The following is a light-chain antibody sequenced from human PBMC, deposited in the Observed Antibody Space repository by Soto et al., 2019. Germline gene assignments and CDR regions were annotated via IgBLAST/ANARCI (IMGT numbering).Light chain of an antibody. CDR1: SGHSSYA. Sequence: QLVLTQSPSASASLGASVKLTCTLSSGHSSYAIAWHQQQPEKGPRYLMKLNSDGSHSKGDGIPDRFSGSSSGAERYLTISSRQSEDEADYSCQTGGTGPWVFGGGTKLTVL. V-gene: IGLV4-69*01. J-gene: IGLJ3*02. CDR2: LNSDGSH. CDR3: QTGGTGPWV.